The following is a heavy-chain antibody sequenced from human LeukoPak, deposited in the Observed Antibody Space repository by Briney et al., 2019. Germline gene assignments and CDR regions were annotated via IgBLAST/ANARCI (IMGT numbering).Heavy chain of an antibody. V-gene: IGHV4-34*01. J-gene: IGHJ4*02. Sequence: SETLSLTCAVYGGSFSGYYWSWIRQPPGKGLEWIGEINHSGSTNYNPSLKSRVTISVDTSKNQFSLKLSSVTAADTAVYYCASYYDILTGYYNALDYWGQGTLVTVSS. CDR1: GGSFSGYY. D-gene: IGHD3-9*01. CDR2: INHSGST. CDR3: ASYYDILTGYYNALDY.